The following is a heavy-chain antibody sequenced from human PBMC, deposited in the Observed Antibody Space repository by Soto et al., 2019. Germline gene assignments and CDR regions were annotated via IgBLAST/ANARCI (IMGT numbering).Heavy chain of an antibody. CDR1: GVSLGTGGRF. D-gene: IGHD1-1*01. V-gene: IGHV4-31*03. Sequence: QVQLQESGPGLVKPSQTLSLTCTVSGVSLGTGGRFLSWVLQHPGNCLEWIGYIYYTGNTDYNPSLKSRLTISIGTSTNQFSLNLRSVTAADTAVYYCAMALRPTGDTGYWYFDLWGRGTLVTVSS. CDR2: IYYTGNT. CDR3: AMALRPTGDTGYWYFDL. J-gene: IGHJ2*01.